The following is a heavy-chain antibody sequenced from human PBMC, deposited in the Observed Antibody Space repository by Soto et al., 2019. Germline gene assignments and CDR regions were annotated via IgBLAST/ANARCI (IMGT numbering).Heavy chain of an antibody. V-gene: IGHV1-69*01. D-gene: IGHD6-19*01. CDR3: SRANPGAGFSTNYYYGMDV. CDR1: GGTFSSYA. Sequence: QVQLVQSGTEVKKPGSSVKVSCKASGGTFSSYAISWARQAPGQGLEWLGGIIPLFGTTNYAQKFQGRVTITADESTRTAYMELSSLRSEDTAVYYCSRANPGAGFSTNYYYGMDVWGQGTTVTVSS. CDR2: IIPLFGTT. J-gene: IGHJ6*02.